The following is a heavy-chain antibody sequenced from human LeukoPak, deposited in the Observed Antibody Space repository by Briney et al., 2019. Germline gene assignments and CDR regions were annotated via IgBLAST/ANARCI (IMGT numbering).Heavy chain of an antibody. Sequence: PGGSLRLSCAASGFTFNDYGMNWVSQAPGKGLEWVASISSSGGETYLADSLKGRFTVSRDNSKNTLYLQMNSLRAEDTAVYYCARKSYAPGSLSFSDYWGQGTLVTVSS. CDR2: ISSSGGET. CDR3: ARKSYAPGSLSFSDY. V-gene: IGHV3-23*01. J-gene: IGHJ4*02. CDR1: GFTFNDYG. D-gene: IGHD3-10*01.